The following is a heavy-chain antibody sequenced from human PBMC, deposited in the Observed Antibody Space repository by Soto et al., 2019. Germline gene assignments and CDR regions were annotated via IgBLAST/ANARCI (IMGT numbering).Heavy chain of an antibody. J-gene: IGHJ4*02. CDR3: ASRLRRYYFDY. CDR1: GGSFSGYY. D-gene: IGHD4-17*01. Sequence: QVQLQQWGAGLLKPSETLSLTCAVYGGSFSGYYWSWIRQPPGKGLEWIGEINHSGSTNYNPSLKSRVTISVDTSKTQFSLKLSSVTAADTAVYYCASRLRRYYFDYWGQGTLVTVSS. CDR2: INHSGST. V-gene: IGHV4-34*01.